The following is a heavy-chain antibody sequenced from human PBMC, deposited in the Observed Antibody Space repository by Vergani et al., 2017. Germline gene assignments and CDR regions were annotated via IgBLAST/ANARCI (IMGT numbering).Heavy chain of an antibody. V-gene: IGHV1-69*01. CDR2: IIPIFGTA. CDR3: AREFYSGGPSFIC. D-gene: IGHD1-26*01. Sequence: QVQLVQSGAEVKKPGSSVKVSCKASGGTFSSYAISWVRQAPGQGLEWMGGIIPIFGTANYAQKFQGRVTITADESTSTAYLDLSSLRSDDTAVYYFAREFYSGGPSFICWGQGTLVTVSS. J-gene: IGHJ4*01. CDR1: GGTFSSYA.